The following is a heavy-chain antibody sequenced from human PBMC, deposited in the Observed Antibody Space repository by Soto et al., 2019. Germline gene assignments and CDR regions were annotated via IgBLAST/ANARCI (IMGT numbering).Heavy chain of an antibody. V-gene: IGHV3-23*01. Sequence: GGSLRLSCAASGFTFSSYAMSWVRQAPGKGLEWVSAISGSGGSTYYADSVKGRFTISRDNSKNTLYLQMNSLRAEDTAVYYCAKDTPFNPYSSSPPYFDYWGQGTLVTVSS. CDR2: ISGSGGST. CDR1: GFTFSSYA. J-gene: IGHJ4*02. CDR3: AKDTPFNPYSSSPPYFDY. D-gene: IGHD6-6*01.